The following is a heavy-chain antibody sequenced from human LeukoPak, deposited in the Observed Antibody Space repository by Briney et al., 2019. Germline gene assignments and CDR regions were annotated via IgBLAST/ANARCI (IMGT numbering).Heavy chain of an antibody. D-gene: IGHD3-22*01. J-gene: IGHJ4*02. CDR1: GGSISSGTYY. CDR2: IYYTGSM. V-gene: IGHV4-39*01. Sequence: SETLSLTCTVSGGSISSGTYYWGWIRQPPGKGLEWVATIYYTGSMYYNPSLKGRATVSVDTSKNQFSLKLSSLTAADTAVYYCARLPGSGYFDYWGQGILVTVSS. CDR3: ARLPGSGYFDY.